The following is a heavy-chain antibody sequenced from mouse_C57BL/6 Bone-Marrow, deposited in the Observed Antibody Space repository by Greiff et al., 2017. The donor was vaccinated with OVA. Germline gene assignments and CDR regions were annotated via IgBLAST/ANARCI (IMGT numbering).Heavy chain of an antibody. CDR3: ATPEGYDYRYYFDY. J-gene: IGHJ2*01. CDR1: GYTFTSYW. Sequence: QVQLQQPGAELVKPGASVKMSCKASGYTFTSYWITWVKQRPGPGLEWIGDIYPGSGSTNYNEKFKSKATLTVDTSSSTAYMQLSSLTSEDSAVYYCATPEGYDYRYYFDYWGQGTTLTVSS. D-gene: IGHD2-4*01. V-gene: IGHV1-55*01. CDR2: IYPGSGST.